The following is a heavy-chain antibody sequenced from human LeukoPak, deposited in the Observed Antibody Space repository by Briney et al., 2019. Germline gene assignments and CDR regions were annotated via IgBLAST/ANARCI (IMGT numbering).Heavy chain of an antibody. V-gene: IGHV1-69*13. D-gene: IGHD2-15*01. Sequence: ASVKVSCKASGGTFSSYVISWVRQAPGQGLEWMGGSIPIFGTANYAQKFQGRVTITADESTSTAYMELNSLRSEDTAVYYCARGPSGGPRGDWGQRTLVTVSS. CDR3: ARGPSGGPRGD. J-gene: IGHJ4*02. CDR1: GGTFSSYV. CDR2: SIPIFGTA.